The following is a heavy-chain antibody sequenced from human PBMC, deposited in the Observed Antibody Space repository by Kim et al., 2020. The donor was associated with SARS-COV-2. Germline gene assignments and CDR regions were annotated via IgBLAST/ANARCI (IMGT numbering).Heavy chain of an antibody. J-gene: IGHJ4*02. V-gene: IGHV1-2*02. CDR2: INPNSGGT. D-gene: IGHD3-16*02. CDR1: GYTFTDNY. CDR3: ARVPQDVWGTYRYYFDY. Sequence: ASVKVSCKASGYTFTDNYMHWVRQAPGQGLEWMGCINPNSGGTNYAQRFQGRVTMTRDTSTTTAYMELSRLRSDDTAVYYCARVPQDVWGTYRYYFDYWGQGTLVTVSS.